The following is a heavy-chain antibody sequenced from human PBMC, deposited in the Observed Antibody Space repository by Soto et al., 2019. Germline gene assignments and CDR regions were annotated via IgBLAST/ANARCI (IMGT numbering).Heavy chain of an antibody. CDR3: ARSPRSSPYFDY. CDR2: IYPGDHET. V-gene: IGHV5-51*01. Sequence: GESLKISCQCSGYTFSNFWIGWVRQLPGKGLEWMGIIYPGDHETRYSPSFHGKVTISADKSINTAYLRWNSLEASDTAFYFCARSPRSSPYFDYWGQGALVTVSS. D-gene: IGHD6-13*01. J-gene: IGHJ4*02. CDR1: GYTFSNFW.